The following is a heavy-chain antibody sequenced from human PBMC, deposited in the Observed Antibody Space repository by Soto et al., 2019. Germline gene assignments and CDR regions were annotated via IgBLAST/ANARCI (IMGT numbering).Heavy chain of an antibody. D-gene: IGHD6-19*01. CDR3: AREVNSSGWYYFDY. Sequence: PSETLSLTCTVSGGSISSSSYYWGWIRQPPGKGLEWIGSIYYSGSTYYNPSLKSRVTISVDTSKNQFSLKLSSETAADTAVYYCAREVNSSGWYYFDYWGQGTLVTVSS. CDR2: IYYSGST. J-gene: IGHJ4*02. V-gene: IGHV4-39*02. CDR1: GGSISSSSYY.